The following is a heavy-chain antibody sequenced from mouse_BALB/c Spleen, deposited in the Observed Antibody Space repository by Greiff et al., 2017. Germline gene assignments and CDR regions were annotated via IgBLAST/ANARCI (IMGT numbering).Heavy chain of an antibody. Sequence: QVQLQQSGAELMKPGASVKISCKATGYTFSSYWIEWVKQRPGHGLEWIGEILPGSGSTNYNEKFKGKATFTADTSSNTAYMQLSSLTSEDSAVYNCARPRYGNYDYYAMEYWGQGTSVTVSS. CDR3: ARPRYGNYDYYAMEY. V-gene: IGHV1-9*01. J-gene: IGHJ4*01. D-gene: IGHD2-10*02. CDR1: GYTFSSYW. CDR2: ILPGSGST.